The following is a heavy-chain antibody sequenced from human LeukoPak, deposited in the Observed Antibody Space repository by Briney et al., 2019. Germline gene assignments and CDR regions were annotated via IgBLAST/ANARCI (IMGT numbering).Heavy chain of an antibody. J-gene: IGHJ6*03. CDR2: ISAYNGNT. CDR3: ARVTDDFWSGYYSNYYYMDV. Sequence: ASVKVSCKASGCTFTSYGISWVRQAPGQGLEWMGWISAYNGNTNYAQKLQGRVTMTTDTSTSTAYMELRSLRSDDTAVYYCARVTDDFWSGYYSNYYYMDVWGKGATVTVSS. CDR1: GCTFTSYG. D-gene: IGHD3-3*01. V-gene: IGHV1-18*01.